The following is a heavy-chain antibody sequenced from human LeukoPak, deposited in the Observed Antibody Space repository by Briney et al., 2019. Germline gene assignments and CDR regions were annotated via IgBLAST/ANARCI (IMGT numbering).Heavy chain of an antibody. CDR1: GGTFSSYA. V-gene: IGHV1-69*05. Sequence: SVKVSCKASGGTFSSYAISWLRQAPGQGLEWMGGIIPIFGTANYAQKFQGRVTITTDESTSTAYMELSSLRSEDTAVYYCAVPKGGSSWYAHIDYWGQGTLVTVSS. CDR3: AVPKGGSSWYAHIDY. J-gene: IGHJ4*02. CDR2: IIPIFGTA. D-gene: IGHD6-13*01.